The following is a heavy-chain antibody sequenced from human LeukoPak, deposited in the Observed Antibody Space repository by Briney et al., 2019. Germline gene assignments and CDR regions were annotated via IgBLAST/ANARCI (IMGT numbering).Heavy chain of an antibody. J-gene: IGHJ1*01. Sequence: SETLSPTCTVSGGSISSYYWSWVRQPPGKGLEWIGYIYYSGSTNYNPSLKSRVTISVDTSKNQFSLKLSSVTAADTAVYYCARGRVVMVAWGQGTLVTVSS. CDR3: ARGRVVMVA. V-gene: IGHV4-59*01. CDR1: GGSISSYY. CDR2: IYYSGST. D-gene: IGHD2-15*01.